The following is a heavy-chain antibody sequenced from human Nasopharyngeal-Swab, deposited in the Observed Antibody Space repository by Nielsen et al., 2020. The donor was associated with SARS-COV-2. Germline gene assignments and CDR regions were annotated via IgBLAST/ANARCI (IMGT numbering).Heavy chain of an antibody. CDR3: ARVGTWSGSYGIAFDY. J-gene: IGHJ4*02. D-gene: IGHD5-18*01. V-gene: IGHV3-33*01. CDR2: IWYDGSNK. Sequence: WIRQPPGKGLEWVAVIWYDGSNKYYADSVKGRFTIPRDNSKNTLYLQMNSLRAEDTAVYYCARVGTWSGSYGIAFDYWGQGTLVTVSS.